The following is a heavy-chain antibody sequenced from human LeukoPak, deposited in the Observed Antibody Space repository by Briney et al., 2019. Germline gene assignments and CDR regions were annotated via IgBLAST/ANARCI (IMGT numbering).Heavy chain of an antibody. D-gene: IGHD6-13*01. CDR3: ARVRSSWSHFDY. CDR1: GFTFSSYG. J-gene: IGHJ4*02. Sequence: GRSLRLSCAASGFTFSSYGMHWVRQAPGKGLEWVAVIWYDGSNKYYADSVKGRFTISRDNSKNTPYLQMNSLRAEDTAVYYCARVRSSWSHFDYWGQGTLVTVSS. V-gene: IGHV3-33*01. CDR2: IWYDGSNK.